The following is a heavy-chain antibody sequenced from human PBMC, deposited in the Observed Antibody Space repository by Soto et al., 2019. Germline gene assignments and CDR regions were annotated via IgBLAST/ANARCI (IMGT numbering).Heavy chain of an antibody. D-gene: IGHD3-3*01. J-gene: IGHJ6*02. CDR3: ARSLEWGSRPTPYGMDV. V-gene: IGHV5-10-1*01. CDR1: GYSFTSYW. Sequence: GESLKISCRGSGYSFTSYWISWVRQMPGKGLEWMGRIDPSDSYTNYSPSFQGHVTISADKSISTAYLQWSSLKASDTAMYYCARSLEWGSRPTPYGMDVWGQGTTVTVSS. CDR2: IDPSDSYT.